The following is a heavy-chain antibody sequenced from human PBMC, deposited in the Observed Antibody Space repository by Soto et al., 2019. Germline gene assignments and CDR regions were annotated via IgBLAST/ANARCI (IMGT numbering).Heavy chain of an antibody. CDR2: INPIFGTP. J-gene: IGHJ4*02. V-gene: IGHV1-69*06. CDR3: AREGRHFDH. CDR1: GGTFSSYA. Sequence: SVKVSCKASGGTFSSYAISWVRQAPGQGLEWMGGINPIFGTPHYAQKYQGRVTITADTFTNTAYMELTRLTSDDTAVYFCAREGRHFDHWGQGTLVPVSS.